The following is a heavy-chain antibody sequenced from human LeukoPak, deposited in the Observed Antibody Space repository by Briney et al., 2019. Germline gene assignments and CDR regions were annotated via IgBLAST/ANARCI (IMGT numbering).Heavy chain of an antibody. Sequence: GGSLRLSCAASGFTFSTFGMNWVRQAPHKGREWVSFIQYDDSIEYYADSVKGRFTISRDNSKNTLYLQMNSLRGDDTAVYYFVKDHGVVGSYAYWGHGPLVTVYS. D-gene: IGHD3-10*01. J-gene: IGHJ4*01. V-gene: IGHV3-30*02. CDR3: VKDHGVVGSYAY. CDR1: GFTFSTFG. CDR2: IQYDDSIE.